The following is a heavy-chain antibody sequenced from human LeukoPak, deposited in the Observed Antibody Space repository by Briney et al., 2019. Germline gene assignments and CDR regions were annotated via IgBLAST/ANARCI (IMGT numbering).Heavy chain of an antibody. CDR3: ARDVAHYGSGTNGYFDY. Sequence: SVTVSFKASGGTFSSYAISWVRQAPGQGLEWMGGIIPIFGTANYAQKFQGRVTITTDESTSTAYMELSSLRSEDTAVYYCARDVAHYGSGTNGYFDYWGQGTLVTVSS. V-gene: IGHV1-69*05. CDR1: GGTFSSYA. CDR2: IIPIFGTA. J-gene: IGHJ4*02. D-gene: IGHD3-10*01.